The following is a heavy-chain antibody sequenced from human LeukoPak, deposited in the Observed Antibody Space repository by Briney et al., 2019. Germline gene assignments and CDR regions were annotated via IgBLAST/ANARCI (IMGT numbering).Heavy chain of an antibody. V-gene: IGHV4-59*01. J-gene: IGHJ6*03. CDR2: IYYSGST. D-gene: IGHD7-27*01. CDR3: AKAGNWGGYYYYLDV. CDR1: GGSISGYY. Sequence: ASETLSLTCTVSGGSISGYYWSWIRQSPGKGLEWIGYIYYSGSTNYNPSLKSRVTISLDTSKNHFSLKLSSVTAADTAVYYCAKAGNWGGYYYYLDVWGKGATVTVSS.